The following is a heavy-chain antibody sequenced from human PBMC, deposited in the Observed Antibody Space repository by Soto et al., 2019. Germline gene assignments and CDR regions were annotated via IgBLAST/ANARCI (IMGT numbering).Heavy chain of an antibody. CDR1: DDSISSGGYY. J-gene: IGHJ2*01. Sequence: QVQLQESGPGLVKPSQTLSLTCTVSDDSISSGGYYWSWIRQHPGKGLEWIGYIYGTGNMYYKSSLKSRLTFSVDTSKNHFSLKLTSVTAADTAVYYCARGTDTWFVALWGRGTLVTVSS. CDR3: ARGTDTWFVAL. CDR2: IYGTGNM. V-gene: IGHV4-31*03. D-gene: IGHD3-9*01.